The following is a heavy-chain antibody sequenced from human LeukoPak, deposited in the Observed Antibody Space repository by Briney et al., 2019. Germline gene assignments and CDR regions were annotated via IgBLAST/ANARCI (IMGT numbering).Heavy chain of an antibody. Sequence: GGSLRLSCAASGFTFSSYAMSWVRQAPGKGLEWVPAISGSGGSTYYADSVKGRFTISRDNSKNTLYLQMNSLRAEDTAVYYCAKDSPRVATDGGYYFDYWGQGTLVTVSS. V-gene: IGHV3-23*01. CDR2: ISGSGGST. J-gene: IGHJ4*02. CDR1: GFTFSSYA. D-gene: IGHD5-12*01. CDR3: AKDSPRVATDGGYYFDY.